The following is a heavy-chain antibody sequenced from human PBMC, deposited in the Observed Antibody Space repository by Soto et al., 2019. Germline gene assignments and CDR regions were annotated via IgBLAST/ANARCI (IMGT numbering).Heavy chain of an antibody. Sequence: PGESLKISCKGSGYSFTSYWIGWVRQMTGKGLELMGTIYPGDSDTRYSPSFQGQVTISADKSISTAYLQWSSLKASDIAMYYCARTAAAGKYYYGMGVWGQGTTVTVSS. CDR3: ARTAAAGKYYYGMGV. D-gene: IGHD6-13*01. CDR2: IYPGDSDT. V-gene: IGHV5-51*01. CDR1: GYSFTSYW. J-gene: IGHJ6*02.